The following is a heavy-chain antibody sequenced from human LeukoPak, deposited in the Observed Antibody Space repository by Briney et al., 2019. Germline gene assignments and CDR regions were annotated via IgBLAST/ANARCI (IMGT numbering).Heavy chain of an antibody. CDR1: GGSISQYY. V-gene: IGHV4-59*01. Sequence: NPSETLSLTCTVSGGSISQYYWSWIRQPPGKGLEWIGYIYYTGSTNYNPSLKSRVTISLDTSKNQFSLKLSSVTAADTAVYYCARGANYYYYYGIDIWGQGTTVTVSS. J-gene: IGHJ6*02. CDR3: ARGANYYYYYGIDI. CDR2: IYYTGST.